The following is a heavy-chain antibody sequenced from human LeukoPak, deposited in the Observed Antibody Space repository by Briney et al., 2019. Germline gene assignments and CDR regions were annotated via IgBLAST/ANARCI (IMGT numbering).Heavy chain of an antibody. V-gene: IGHV4-59*08. CDR1: GDSIRSYY. CDR2: VYYSGST. D-gene: IGHD6-13*01. Sequence: SETLSLTCTVSGDSIRSYYWTWIRQPPGKGLEWIGYVYYSGSTNYNPSLKSRVTISADTSTNQFSLKLNSVTAADTAVYYCARRRRIAAAGTDAFDIWGQGTMVTVSS. CDR3: ARRRRIAAAGTDAFDI. J-gene: IGHJ3*02.